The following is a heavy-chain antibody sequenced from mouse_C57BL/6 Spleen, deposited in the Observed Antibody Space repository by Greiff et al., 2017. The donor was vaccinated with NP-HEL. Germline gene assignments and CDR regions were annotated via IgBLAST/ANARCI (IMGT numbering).Heavy chain of an antibody. CDR1: GYTFTSYW. CDR3: ERSGGGYFDY. Sequence: VQLQQSGAELVKPGASVKMSCKASGYTFTSYWITWVKQRPGQGLEWIGDIYPGSGSTNYNEKFKSKATLTVDTSSSTAYMQLSSLTSEESAVYYCERSGGGYFDYWGQGTTLTVSS. D-gene: IGHD3-2*02. CDR2: IYPGSGST. V-gene: IGHV1-55*01. J-gene: IGHJ2*01.